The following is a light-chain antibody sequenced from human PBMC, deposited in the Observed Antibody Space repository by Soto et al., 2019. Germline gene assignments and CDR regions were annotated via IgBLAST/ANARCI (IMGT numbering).Light chain of an antibody. CDR2: EVG. V-gene: IGLV2-14*01. CDR3: SSYSSSSALV. Sequence: QSALTQPASVSGSPGQSITISCTGTSSDVGAYKFVSWFQQHPGKAPKLIIYEVGNRPSGVSNRFSGYKSGNTASLTISGLQAEDESDYYCSSYSSSSALVFGTGTKVTAL. CDR1: SSDVGAYKF. J-gene: IGLJ1*01.